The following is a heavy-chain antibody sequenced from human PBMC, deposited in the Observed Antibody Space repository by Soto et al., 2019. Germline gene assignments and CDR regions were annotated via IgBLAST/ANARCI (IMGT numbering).Heavy chain of an antibody. CDR2: IYYSGST. CDR1: GVSISGGNYY. V-gene: IGHV4-31*03. D-gene: IGHD3-22*01. Sequence: QVQLQESGPGLVKPSQTLSLTCTVSGVSISGGNYYWSWIRQHPGKGLEWIGYIYYSGSTYYNPSLKSRVTISVDTSKNQFSLKLSSVTAAAKAVSYCARTSYDSSGTAADPWGQGNLVTVSS. CDR3: ARTSYDSSGTAADP. J-gene: IGHJ5*02.